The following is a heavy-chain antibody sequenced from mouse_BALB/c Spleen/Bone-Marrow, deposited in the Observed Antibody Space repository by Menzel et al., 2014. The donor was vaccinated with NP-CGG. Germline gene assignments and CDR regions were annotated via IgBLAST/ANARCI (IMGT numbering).Heavy chain of an antibody. D-gene: IGHD4-1*01. Sequence: EVQGVESGGGLVKPGGSLKLSCAAFGFAFSSYDMSWVRQTPEKRLGWVATISSGGSYTYYPDSVKGRFTISRDNARNTLYLQMSSLRSEDTALYYCARPLTGAYFDYWGQGTTLTVSS. V-gene: IGHV5-9*02. CDR1: GFAFSSYD. CDR2: ISSGGSYT. J-gene: IGHJ2*01. CDR3: ARPLTGAYFDY.